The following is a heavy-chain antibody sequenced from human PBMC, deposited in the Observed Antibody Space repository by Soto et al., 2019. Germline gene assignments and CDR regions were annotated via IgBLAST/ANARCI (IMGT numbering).Heavy chain of an antibody. V-gene: IGHV4-34*01. Sequence: QVQLQQWGAGLLKPSETLSLTCAVYGGSFSGYYCSWIRQPPGKGLEWIGKSNHSGSTNYNPSLKSRMTKSGDTSKNQFSLELSSVTSADTAVYYYERGGTYYYYCDGDYWGQGTLVTVSS. CDR2: SNHSGST. CDR3: ERGGTYYYYCDGDY. CDR1: GGSFSGYY. J-gene: IGHJ4*02. D-gene: IGHD3-10*01.